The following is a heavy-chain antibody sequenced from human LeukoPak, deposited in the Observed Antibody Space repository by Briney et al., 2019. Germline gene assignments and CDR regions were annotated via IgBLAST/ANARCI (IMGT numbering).Heavy chain of an antibody. CDR3: ARGLAVAGTREKNFDY. V-gene: IGHV1-2*02. J-gene: IGHJ4*02. CDR2: INPNSGGT. Sequence: ASVKVSCKASGYTFTGYYMHWVRQAPGQGLEWMGWINPNSGGTNYAQKFQGRVTMTRDTSISTAYMELSRLRSDDTAVYYCARGLAVAGTREKNFDYWGQGTLVTVSS. D-gene: IGHD6-19*01. CDR1: GYTFTGYY.